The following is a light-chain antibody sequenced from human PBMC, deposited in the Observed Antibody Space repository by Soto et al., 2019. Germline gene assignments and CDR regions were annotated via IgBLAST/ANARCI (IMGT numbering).Light chain of an antibody. J-gene: IGLJ1*01. V-gene: IGLV2-14*01. CDR1: SSDVGGYNY. CDR3: SSYTSSSLYV. CDR2: DVS. Sequence: QPVSVSGSPGQSITISCTGTSSDVGGYNYVSWYQQHPGKAPKLMIYDVSNRPSGVSNRFSGSKSGNTASLTISGLQAEDEADYYCSSYTSSSLYVFGTGTKLTVL.